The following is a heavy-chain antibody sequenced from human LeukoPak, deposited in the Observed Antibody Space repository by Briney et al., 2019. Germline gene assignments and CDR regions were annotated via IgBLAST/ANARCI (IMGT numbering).Heavy chain of an antibody. D-gene: IGHD2-2*01. J-gene: IGHJ4*02. CDR1: GFIFSTYA. Sequence: GGSLRLSCAASGFIFSTYAMHWVRQAPGKGLEWVAVISYDGSNKYYADSVKGQFTISRDNSKNTLYLQMNSLRAEDTAVYYCARPPTRIDYWGQGTLVTVSS. CDR3: ARPPTRIDY. V-gene: IGHV3-30*04. CDR2: ISYDGSNK.